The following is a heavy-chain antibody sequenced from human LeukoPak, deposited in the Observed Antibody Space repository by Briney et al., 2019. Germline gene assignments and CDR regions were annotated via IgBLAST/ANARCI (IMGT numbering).Heavy chain of an antibody. CDR1: GFTVSDNF. V-gene: IGHV3-53*01. D-gene: IGHD6-13*01. J-gene: IGHJ4*02. CDR3: ARDEHHLVQGYYFDY. Sequence: GGSLRLSCAASGFTVSDNFLSWVRQAPGMGLEWVSIIYSGGSTYYADSVKGRFAISRDNAKNSLYLQMDSLRAEDTALYYCARDEHHLVQGYYFDYWGQGTLVTVSS. CDR2: IYSGGST.